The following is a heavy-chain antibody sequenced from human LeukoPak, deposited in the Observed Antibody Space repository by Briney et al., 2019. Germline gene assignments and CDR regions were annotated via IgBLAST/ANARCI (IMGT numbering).Heavy chain of an antibody. Sequence: SQTLSLTCTVSGGSISSGDYYWSWIRQPPGKGLEWIGYIYHSGSTYYNPSLKSRVTISVGTSKNQFSLKLSSVTAADTAVYYCARAGSDIVVVPNWFDPWGQGTLVTVSS. J-gene: IGHJ5*02. D-gene: IGHD2-2*01. CDR1: GGSISSGDYY. CDR2: IYHSGST. V-gene: IGHV4-30-4*08. CDR3: ARAGSDIVVVPNWFDP.